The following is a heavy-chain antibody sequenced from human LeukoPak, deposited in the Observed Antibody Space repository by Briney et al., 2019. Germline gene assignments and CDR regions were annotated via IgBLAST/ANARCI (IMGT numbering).Heavy chain of an antibody. CDR1: GGSISSYY. Sequence: SETLSLTCTVSGGSISSYYWSWIRQPAGKGLEWIGRIYTSGSTNYNPSLKSRVTMSVDTSKNQFSLKLSSVTAADTAVYYCARAASQYYYGPGSYFFDYWGQGTLVTVSS. CDR3: ARAASQYYYGPGSYFFDY. J-gene: IGHJ4*02. D-gene: IGHD3-10*01. V-gene: IGHV4-4*07. CDR2: IYTSGST.